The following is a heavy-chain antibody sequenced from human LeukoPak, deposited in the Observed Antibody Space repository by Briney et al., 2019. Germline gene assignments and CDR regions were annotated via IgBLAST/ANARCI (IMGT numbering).Heavy chain of an antibody. CDR2: INSDRSTT. Sequence: GGSLRLSCAASGFTFSSYWMHWVRQAPGQGLVWVSRINSDRSTTTYADSVKGRFTISRDNAKNTLYLQMNSLRAEDTAVYYCARDRWGYSYGGDWGQGTLVTVSS. V-gene: IGHV3-74*01. D-gene: IGHD5-18*01. CDR3: ARDRWGYSYGGD. CDR1: GFTFSSYW. J-gene: IGHJ4*02.